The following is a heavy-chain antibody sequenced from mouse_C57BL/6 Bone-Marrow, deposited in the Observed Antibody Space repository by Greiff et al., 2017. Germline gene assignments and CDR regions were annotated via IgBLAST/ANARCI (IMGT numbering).Heavy chain of an antibody. CDR2: IDPSDSYT. J-gene: IGHJ1*03. Sequence: VQLQQPGAELVKPGASVKLSCKASGYTFTSYWMQWVKQRPGQGLEWIGEIDPSDSYTNYNQKFKGKATLTVDKSSSTAYMQLSSLTSEVSAVYYFAREGYYGSSYYWYFDVWGTGTTVTVSS. CDR3: AREGYYGSSYYWYFDV. CDR1: GYTFTSYW. D-gene: IGHD1-1*01. V-gene: IGHV1-50*01.